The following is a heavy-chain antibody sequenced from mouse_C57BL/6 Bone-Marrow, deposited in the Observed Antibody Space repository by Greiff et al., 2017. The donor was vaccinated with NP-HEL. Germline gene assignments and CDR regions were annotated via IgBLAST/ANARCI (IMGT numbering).Heavy chain of an antibody. D-gene: IGHD4-1*01. CDR3: ARDNWDWYFDV. V-gene: IGHV7-1*01. J-gene: IGHJ1*03. Sequence: EVNVVESGGGLVQSGRSLRLSCATSGFTFSDFYMEWVRQAPGKGLEWIAASRNKANDYTTEYSASVKGRFIVSRDTSQSILYLQMNALRAEDTAIYYCARDNWDWYFDVWGTGTTVTDSS. CDR1: GFTFSDFY. CDR2: SRNKANDYTT.